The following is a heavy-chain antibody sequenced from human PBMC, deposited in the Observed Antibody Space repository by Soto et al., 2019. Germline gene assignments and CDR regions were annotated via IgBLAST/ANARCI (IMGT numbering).Heavy chain of an antibody. J-gene: IGHJ4*02. CDR2: FDPKDGET. D-gene: IGHD6-19*01. CDR3: AVRYNSGWGFDF. CDR1: GYTLSELS. V-gene: IGHV1-24*01. Sequence: QVQLVQSGADVKKPGASVKVSCKVSGYTLSELSMNWVRQAPGKGLEWMGGFDPKDGETLYAQKLQGRVSMTEDTSTDTAYMELSSLISVDTALYYCAVRYNSGWGFDFWGQGTLVTVPS.